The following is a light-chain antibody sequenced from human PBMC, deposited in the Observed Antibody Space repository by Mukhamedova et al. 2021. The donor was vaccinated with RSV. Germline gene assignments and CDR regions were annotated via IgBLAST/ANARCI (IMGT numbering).Light chain of an antibody. CDR3: QQSFSAPWT. CDR2: AAS. J-gene: IGKJ1*01. Sequence: WYQRRVHGKAPRLLICAASVLERDVPPRFTGTGSGTDFTLTIDRLQPEDFAIYYCQQSFSAPWTFGQGTKVDIK. V-gene: IGKV1-39*01.